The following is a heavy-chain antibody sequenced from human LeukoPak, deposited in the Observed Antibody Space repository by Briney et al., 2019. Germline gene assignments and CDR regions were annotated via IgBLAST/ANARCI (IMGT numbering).Heavy chain of an antibody. CDR3: ARSREYFDSSGYYPLVDY. CDR2: VYYSGST. V-gene: IGHV4-39*01. Sequence: SETLSLTCTVSGGSISSSTTYYWGWIRQPPGKGLEWIGSVYYSGSTYYNPSLKSRVTISVDTSKNQFSLKLRSVTAADTAVYYCARSREYFDSSGYYPLVDYWGQETLVTVSS. CDR1: GGSISSSTTYY. J-gene: IGHJ4*02. D-gene: IGHD3-22*01.